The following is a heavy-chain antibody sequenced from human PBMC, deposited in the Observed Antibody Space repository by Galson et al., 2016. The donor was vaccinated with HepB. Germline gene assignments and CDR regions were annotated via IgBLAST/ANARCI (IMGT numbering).Heavy chain of an antibody. CDR3: ARIRGGKTRMTIFGVVAGPFDI. Sequence: SVKVSCKASGYTFTTNGFSWIRQAPGQGLEWMGWASFYNGNTNYAQRFQDRVIMTADTSTSTVYMELRSLRSDDTAVYYCARIRGGKTRMTIFGVVAGPFDIWGQGTVVTVS. CDR1: GYTFTTNG. V-gene: IGHV1-18*04. J-gene: IGHJ3*02. CDR2: ASFYNGNT. D-gene: IGHD3-3*01.